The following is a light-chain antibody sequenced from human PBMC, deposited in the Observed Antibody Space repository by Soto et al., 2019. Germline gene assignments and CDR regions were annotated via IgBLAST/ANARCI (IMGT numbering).Light chain of an antibody. V-gene: IGKV3-20*01. J-gene: IGKJ4*01. Sequence: EIVLTQSPCTLSVSPGERATLSCRASQSVSSSYLAWYQQKPGQAPRLLIYGASSRATGIPDRFSGSGSGTDFTLTISRLEPEDFAVYYCQQYGSSPLTFGGGTKVEIK. CDR2: GAS. CDR3: QQYGSSPLT. CDR1: QSVSSSY.